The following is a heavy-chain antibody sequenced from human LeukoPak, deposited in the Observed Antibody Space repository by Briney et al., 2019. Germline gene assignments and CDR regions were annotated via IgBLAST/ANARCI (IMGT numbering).Heavy chain of an antibody. V-gene: IGHV4-34*01. Sequence: SETLSLTCAVYGGPFSGYYWSWIRQPPGKGLEWIGEINHSGSTNYNPSLKSRVTISVDTSKNQFSLKLSSVTAADTAVYYCARSARYYDFWSGCWFDPWGQGTLVTVSS. CDR2: INHSGST. J-gene: IGHJ5*02. CDR3: ARSARYYDFWSGCWFDP. D-gene: IGHD3-3*01. CDR1: GGPFSGYY.